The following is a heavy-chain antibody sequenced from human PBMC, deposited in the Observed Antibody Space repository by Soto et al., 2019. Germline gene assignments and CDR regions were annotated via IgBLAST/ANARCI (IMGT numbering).Heavy chain of an antibody. J-gene: IGHJ4*02. V-gene: IGHV3-15*01. CDR1: GFTFSNAW. D-gene: IGHD2-21*01. Sequence: GGSLRLSCAASGFTFSNAWMSWVRQAPGKGLEWVGRIKSKTDGGTTDYAAPVKGRFTISRDDSKNTLYLQMNSLKTEDTAVYYCTTVAFISYSPTLWNEYWGQGTLVTVYS. CDR2: IKSKTDGGTT. CDR3: TTVAFISYSPTLWNEY.